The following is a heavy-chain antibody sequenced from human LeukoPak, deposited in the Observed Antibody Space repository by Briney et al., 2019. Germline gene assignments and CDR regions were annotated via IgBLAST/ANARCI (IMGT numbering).Heavy chain of an antibody. CDR3: AKDIGVRGDYYYYYGMDV. CDR2: ISWNSGSI. V-gene: IGHV3-9*01. Sequence: PGGSLRLSCAASGFTFDDYAMHWVRQAPGKGLEWVSGISWNSGSIGYADSVKGRFTISRDNAKNSLYLQMNSLRAEDTALYYCAKDIGVRGDYYYYYGMDVWGQGTTVTVSS. D-gene: IGHD3-10*01. CDR1: GFTFDDYA. J-gene: IGHJ6*02.